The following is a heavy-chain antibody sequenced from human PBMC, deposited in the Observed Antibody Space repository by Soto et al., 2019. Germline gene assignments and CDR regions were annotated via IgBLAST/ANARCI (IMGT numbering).Heavy chain of an antibody. V-gene: IGHV3-30-3*01. CDR2: ISYDGSNK. Sequence: GGSLRLSCAASGFTFRSYAMHWVRQAPGKGPEWVAVISYDGSNKYYADSVKGRFTISRDNSKNTLYLQMNSLRTEDTAVYYCAREYCSGRSCYYLDYWGQGTLVTVSS. CDR3: AREYCSGRSCYYLDY. D-gene: IGHD2-15*01. CDR1: GFTFRSYA. J-gene: IGHJ4*02.